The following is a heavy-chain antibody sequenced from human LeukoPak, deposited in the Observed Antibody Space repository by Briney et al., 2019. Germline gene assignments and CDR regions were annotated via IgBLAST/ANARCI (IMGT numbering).Heavy chain of an antibody. V-gene: IGHV1-2*02. CDR2: INPNSGGT. D-gene: IGHD3-16*01. Sequence: ASVKVSCKASGYTFTGYYMHWVRQAPGQGLEWMGWINPNSGGTNYAQKFQGRVTMTRDTSISTAYMELSRLRSDDTAVCYCARQAPWGPYFDYWGQGTLVTVSS. CDR1: GYTFTGYY. J-gene: IGHJ4*02. CDR3: ARQAPWGPYFDY.